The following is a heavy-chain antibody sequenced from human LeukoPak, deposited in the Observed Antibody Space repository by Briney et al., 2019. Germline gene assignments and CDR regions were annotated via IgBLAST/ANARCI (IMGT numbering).Heavy chain of an antibody. J-gene: IGHJ6*03. V-gene: IGHV4-38-2*02. CDR1: GYSISSGYY. CDR2: IYHSGST. CDR3: ARENSSGYMDV. D-gene: IGHD3-22*01. Sequence: SETLSLTCTVSGYSISSGYYWGWIRQPPGKGLEWIGSIYHSGSTYYNPSLKSRVTISVDTSKNQFSLKLSSVTAADAAVYYCARENSSGYMDVWGKGTTVTISS.